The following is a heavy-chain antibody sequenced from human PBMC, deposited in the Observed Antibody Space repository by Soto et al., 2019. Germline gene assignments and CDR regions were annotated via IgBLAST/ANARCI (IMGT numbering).Heavy chain of an antibody. Sequence: QITLNESGPTVVRPTETLTLTCRFSGFSLTTSGVGVGWIRQSPGKAPEWLALIYWDDAKSYSASLKSRVTITKDTSKNPVVLTVSDLDPTDTATYYCAHRVLRTVFGLVTTTAIYFDFWGQGTPVAVSS. J-gene: IGHJ4*02. CDR1: GFSLTTSGVG. D-gene: IGHD3-3*01. CDR2: IYWDDAK. CDR3: AHRVLRTVFGLVTTTAIYFDF. V-gene: IGHV2-5*02.